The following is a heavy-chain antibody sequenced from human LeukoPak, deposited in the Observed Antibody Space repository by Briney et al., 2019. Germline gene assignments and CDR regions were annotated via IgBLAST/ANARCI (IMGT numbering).Heavy chain of an antibody. CDR3: ARGPTISETGYFDY. J-gene: IGHJ4*03. CDR2: INHRGDT. D-gene: IGHD1-1*01. Sequence: NPSETLSLTCAVYGGSFSAYYWSWIRQSPGRGLEWIAEINHRGDTNYNPSVKSRVSISVDTSKSQFSLKVTSLTAADTAVYYCARGPTISETGYFDYWGQGTLVTVSS. V-gene: IGHV4-34*01. CDR1: GGSFSAYY.